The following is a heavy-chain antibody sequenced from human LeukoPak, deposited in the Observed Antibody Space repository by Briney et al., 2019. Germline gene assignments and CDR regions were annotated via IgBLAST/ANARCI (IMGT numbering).Heavy chain of an antibody. CDR3: ARERYDFWSFDY. CDR1: GGSFSSYY. V-gene: IGHV4-4*09. CDR2: IYTTGTT. D-gene: IGHD3-3*01. Sequence: SETLSLTCTVSGGSFSSYYWSWIRQPPGKGLEWIGYIYTTGTTSYNPSLKSRVTISIDTSKNQFSLQLNSVTAADTAVYYCARERYDFWSFDYWGQGTLATFSS. J-gene: IGHJ4*02.